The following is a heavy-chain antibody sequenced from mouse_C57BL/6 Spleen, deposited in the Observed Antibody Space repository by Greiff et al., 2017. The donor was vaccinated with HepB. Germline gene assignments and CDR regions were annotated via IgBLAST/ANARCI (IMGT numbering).Heavy chain of an antibody. V-gene: IGHV7-3*01. Sequence: EVKLMESGGGLVQPGGSLSLSCAASGFTFTDYYMSWVRQPPGKALEWLGFIRNKANGYTTEYSASVKGRFTISRDNSQSILYLQMNALRAEDSATYYCARSPIYYDYDGYAMDYWGQGTSVTVSS. CDR3: ARSPIYYDYDGYAMDY. CDR1: GFTFTDYY. D-gene: IGHD2-4*01. CDR2: IRNKANGYTT. J-gene: IGHJ4*01.